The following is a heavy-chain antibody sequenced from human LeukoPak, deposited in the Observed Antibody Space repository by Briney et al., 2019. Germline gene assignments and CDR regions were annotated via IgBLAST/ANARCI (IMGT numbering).Heavy chain of an antibody. V-gene: IGHV4-31*03. CDR1: GGSISSGGYY. J-gene: IGHJ4*02. Sequence: SETLSLTCTVSGGSISSGGYYWSWIRQHPGKGLEWIGYIYYSGGTYYNPSLKSRVTISVDTSKNQFSLKLSSVTAADTAVYYCARDSSFWSAFDHWGQGTLVTVSS. D-gene: IGHD6-13*01. CDR3: ARDSSFWSAFDH. CDR2: IYYSGGT.